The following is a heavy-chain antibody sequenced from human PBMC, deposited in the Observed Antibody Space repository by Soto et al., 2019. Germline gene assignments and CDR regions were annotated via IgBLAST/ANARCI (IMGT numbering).Heavy chain of an antibody. J-gene: IGHJ6*02. D-gene: IGHD2-2*02. CDR1: GFTFSSYG. CDR2: ISYDGSNK. Sequence: LKISCAASGFTFSSYGMHWVRQAPGKGLEWVAVISYDGSNKYYADSVKGRFTISRDNSKNTLYLQMNSLRAEDTAVYYCAKGNRYCSSTSCYRSYYYGMDVWGQGTTVTVSS. V-gene: IGHV3-30*18. CDR3: AKGNRYCSSTSCYRSYYYGMDV.